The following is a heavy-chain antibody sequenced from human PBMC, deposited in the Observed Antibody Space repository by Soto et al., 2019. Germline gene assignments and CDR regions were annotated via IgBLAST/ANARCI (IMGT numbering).Heavy chain of an antibody. D-gene: IGHD6-13*01. CDR1: GGSISSSNW. J-gene: IGHJ3*02. V-gene: IGHV4-4*02. CDR3: ARVKLAAAGTLDAFDI. Sequence: QVQLQESGPGLVKPSGTLSLTCAVSGGSISSSNWWSWVRQPPGKGLEWIGEIYHSGSTNYNPSLKSRVTISVDKSKNKFSLKLSAVTAADTAVYYCARVKLAAAGTLDAFDIWGQGTMVTVSS. CDR2: IYHSGST.